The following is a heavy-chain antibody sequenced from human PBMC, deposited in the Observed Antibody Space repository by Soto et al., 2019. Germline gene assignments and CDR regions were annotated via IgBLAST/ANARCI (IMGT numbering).Heavy chain of an antibody. Sequence: QAQLVQSGPEVKNPGASVKVSCKASGYTFTSYGISWVRQAPGQGIEWMGWISGYTGNTNYAQKVQGRVTLTTDTSTSTAYMELTSLTPDDTAVYYCARDERGSGSYFGRLNWFDPWGQRTLVTVAS. D-gene: IGHD3-10*01. CDR3: ARDERGSGSYFGRLNWFDP. J-gene: IGHJ5*02. CDR2: ISGYTGNT. CDR1: GYTFTSYG. V-gene: IGHV1-18*01.